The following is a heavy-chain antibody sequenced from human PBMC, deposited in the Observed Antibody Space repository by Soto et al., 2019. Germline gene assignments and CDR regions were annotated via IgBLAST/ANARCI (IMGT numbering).Heavy chain of an antibody. J-gene: IGHJ4*02. CDR1: GYSFTGYG. CDR2: INGYNGNT. CDR3: ARDEGGGDFELCFAH. Sequence: QVQLVQSGAEVKKPGASVKVSCKASGYSFTGYGISWVRQAPGQGLEWMGWINGYNGNTNYAPKVQGRVTMTTDAATTTAYMELRSLRSDDTAVYFCARDEGGGDFELCFAHWGQGTLVTVSS. D-gene: IGHD2-21*02. V-gene: IGHV1-18*04.